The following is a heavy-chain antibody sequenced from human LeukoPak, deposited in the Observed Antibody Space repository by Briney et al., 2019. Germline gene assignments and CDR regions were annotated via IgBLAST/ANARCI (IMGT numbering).Heavy chain of an antibody. J-gene: IGHJ4*02. D-gene: IGHD6-13*01. Sequence: SETLSLTCTVSGDSISSYYWGWIRQPPGKGLEWIGYIHYSGSTDYNPSLKSRVTISVDTYKNQFSLKLNSVTAADTAVYYCARKTPYSSSWYDFWGQGTLVTVSS. V-gene: IGHV4-59*01. CDR1: GDSISSYY. CDR2: IHYSGST. CDR3: ARKTPYSSSWYDF.